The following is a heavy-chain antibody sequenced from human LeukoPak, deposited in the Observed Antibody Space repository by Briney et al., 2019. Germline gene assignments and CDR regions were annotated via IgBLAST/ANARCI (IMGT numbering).Heavy chain of an antibody. CDR3: ARDRGYDSFFDY. J-gene: IGHJ4*01. CDR1: GYTFTTYA. Sequence: ASVKVSCKASGYTFTTYAIHWVRQAPGQRLEWMGWINAGNGNTKYSQKFQGRVNITRDTYANIVYMELSSLRSEDTAVYFCARDRGYDSFFDYWGHGTLVTVSS. V-gene: IGHV1-3*01. CDR2: INAGNGNT. D-gene: IGHD5-12*01.